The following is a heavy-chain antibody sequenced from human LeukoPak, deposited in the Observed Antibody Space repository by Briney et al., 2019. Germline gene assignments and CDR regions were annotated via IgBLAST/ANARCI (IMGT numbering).Heavy chain of an antibody. V-gene: IGHV1-2*02. Sequence: ASVKVSCKASGYTFTGYYMHWVRQAPGQGLEWMGWINPNSGGTNYAQKFQGRVTMTRDTSISTAYMELSRLRSDDTAVYYCARTLILEWLFPDAFDIWGQGTMVTVSS. CDR2: INPNSGGT. CDR1: GYTFTGYY. D-gene: IGHD3-3*01. CDR3: ARTLILEWLFPDAFDI. J-gene: IGHJ3*02.